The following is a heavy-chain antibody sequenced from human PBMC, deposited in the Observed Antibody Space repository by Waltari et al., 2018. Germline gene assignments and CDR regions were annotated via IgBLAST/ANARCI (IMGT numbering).Heavy chain of an antibody. V-gene: IGHV3-30-3*01. J-gene: IGHJ4*02. CDR3: ASVADTGYKTN. Sequence: QVDLVESGGGVVQPGRSLRLSCAASGVTFHNYAMHWVPQARGKGLEWVAAISFDSNNKYYTDSVKGRFTISRDNSKNMLYLEMNSLGTEDTALYYCASVADTGYKTNWGQGTLVTVSS. CDR1: GVTFHNYA. CDR2: ISFDSNNK. D-gene: IGHD5-12*01.